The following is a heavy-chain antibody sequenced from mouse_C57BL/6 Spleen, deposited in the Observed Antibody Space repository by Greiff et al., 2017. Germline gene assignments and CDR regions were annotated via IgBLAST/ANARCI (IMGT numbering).Heavy chain of an antibody. J-gene: IGHJ4*01. D-gene: IGHD1-1*01. CDR1: GYTFTSYG. CDR3: AREELSRAMDY. V-gene: IGHV1-81*01. CDR2: IYPRSGNT. Sequence: VQVVESGAELARPGASVKLSCKASGYTFTSYGISWVKQRTGQGLEWIGEIYPRSGNTYYNEKFKGKATLTADKSSSTAYMELRSLTSEDSAVYFCAREELSRAMDYWGQGTSVTVSS.